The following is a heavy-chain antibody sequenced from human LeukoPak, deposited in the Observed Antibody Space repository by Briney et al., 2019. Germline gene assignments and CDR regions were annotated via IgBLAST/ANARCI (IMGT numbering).Heavy chain of an antibody. CDR3: ARVSAETYFDY. CDR2: IIPILGIA. V-gene: IGHV1-69*04. J-gene: IGHJ4*02. D-gene: IGHD5-24*01. CDR1: GYTFTSYG. Sequence: SVKVSCKASGYTFTSYGISWVRQAPGQGLEWMGRIIPILGIANYAQKFQGRVTITADKSTSTAYMELSSLRSEDTAVYYCARVSAETYFDYWGQGTLVTVSS.